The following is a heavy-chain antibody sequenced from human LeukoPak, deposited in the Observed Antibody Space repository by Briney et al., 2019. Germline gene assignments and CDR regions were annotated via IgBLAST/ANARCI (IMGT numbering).Heavy chain of an antibody. CDR1: GDSISSSSHY. D-gene: IGHD4-11*01. Sequence: PSETLSLTCSVSGDSISSSSHYWAWIRLPPGKALEWIGHVFYSGSTEYNPSLRSRVTISVDTSKNQFSLKLSSVTAADTAAYYCARLYNYYYYYMDVWGKGTTVTVSS. CDR2: VFYSGST. J-gene: IGHJ6*03. CDR3: ARLYNYYYYYMDV. V-gene: IGHV4-39*07.